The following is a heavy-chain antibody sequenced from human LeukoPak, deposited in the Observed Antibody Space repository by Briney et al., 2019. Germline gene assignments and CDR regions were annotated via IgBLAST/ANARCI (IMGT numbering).Heavy chain of an antibody. D-gene: IGHD1-1*01. CDR2: IKIDGSAK. Sequence: GRSLRLSCAASGFTSSSYWLSWVRLAPGKGLERVANIKIDGSAKYYVDSVKGRFTISRDNAKNSLYLQMTSLRAADTAVYYCASLPTGTHLVGYKRYYYGMDVWGQGTTVTVSS. J-gene: IGHJ6*02. CDR1: GFTSSSYW. V-gene: IGHV3-7*01. CDR3: ASLPTGTHLVGYKRYYYGMDV.